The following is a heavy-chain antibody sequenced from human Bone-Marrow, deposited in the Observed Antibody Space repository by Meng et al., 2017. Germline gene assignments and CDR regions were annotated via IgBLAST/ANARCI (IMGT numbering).Heavy chain of an antibody. J-gene: IGHJ4*02. Sequence: GGSLRLSCAASGFTFSSYGMHWVRQAPGKGLEWVAVIWHDGSKKYYAASVSGRFTISRDDSKNTLYLQMNSLTTEDTAMYYCARDVGTLGYTLDHWGQGTLVTVSS. CDR3: ARDVGTLGYTLDH. CDR2: IWHDGSKK. V-gene: IGHV3-33*01. D-gene: IGHD3-16*02. CDR1: GFTFSSYG.